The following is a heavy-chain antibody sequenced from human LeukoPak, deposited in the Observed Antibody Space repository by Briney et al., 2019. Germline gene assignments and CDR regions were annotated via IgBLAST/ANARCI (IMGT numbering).Heavy chain of an antibody. V-gene: IGHV3-20*04. CDR1: GYTFDDYG. CDR3: VRLGRDGYTYGAAY. Sequence: PGGSLRLSCAGSGYTFDDYGMRWVRQAPGKGLEWVAGINWNGGRTGYAASVKGRCTISRDNAKNALYLEMHSLRAEDTAFYYCVRLGRDGYTYGAAYWGQGTLVTASS. J-gene: IGHJ1*01. CDR2: INWNGGRT. D-gene: IGHD5-24*01.